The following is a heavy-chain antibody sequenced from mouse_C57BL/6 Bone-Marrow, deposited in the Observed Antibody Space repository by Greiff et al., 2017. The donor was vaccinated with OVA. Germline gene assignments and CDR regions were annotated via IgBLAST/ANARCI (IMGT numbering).Heavy chain of an antibody. CDR2: IDPSDSYH. CDR1: GYTFTSYW. Sequence: QVQLQQPGAELVKPGASVKLSCKASGYTFTSYWMQWVKQRPGQGLEWIGEIDPSDSYHNYTQKFKGKATLTVDTSSSTAYMQLSSLTSENSAVYYCARDGDDYYYFDDWGKGTTLTVSS. CDR3: ARDGDDYYYFDD. D-gene: IGHD2-4*01. J-gene: IGHJ2*01. V-gene: IGHV1-50*01.